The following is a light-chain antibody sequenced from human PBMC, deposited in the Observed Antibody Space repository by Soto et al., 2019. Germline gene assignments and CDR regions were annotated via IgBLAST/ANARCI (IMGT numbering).Light chain of an antibody. CDR2: EVS. CDR1: SSDVGGYNY. CDR3: SSYTSSSTLV. J-gene: IGLJ2*01. V-gene: IGLV2-14*01. Sequence: QSVLTQPATVSGSPGQSITISCTGTSSDVGGYNYVSWYQEHPGKAPKLMLYEVSNRPSGVSNRFSGSKSGNTASLTISGLQAEDEADYYFSSYTSSSTLVFGGGTKLTVL.